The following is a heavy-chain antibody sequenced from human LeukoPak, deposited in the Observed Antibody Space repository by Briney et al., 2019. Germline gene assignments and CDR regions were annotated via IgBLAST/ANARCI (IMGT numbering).Heavy chain of an antibody. CDR2: ISGSGGST. D-gene: IGHD3-3*01. J-gene: IGHJ3*02. CDR1: GFTFSSYA. V-gene: IGHV3-23*01. CDR3: AKDRGFLEWLLHDAFDI. Sequence: GGSLRLSCAASGFTFSSYAMSWVRQAPGKGLERVSAISGSGGSTYYADSVKGRFTISRDNSKNTLYLQMNSLRAEDTAVYYCAKDRGFLEWLLHDAFDIWGQGTMVTVSS.